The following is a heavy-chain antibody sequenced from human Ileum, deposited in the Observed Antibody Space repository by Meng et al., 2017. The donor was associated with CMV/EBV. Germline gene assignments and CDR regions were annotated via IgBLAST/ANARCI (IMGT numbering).Heavy chain of an antibody. CDR2: IKQDGSER. D-gene: IGHD2-21*01. J-gene: IGHJ4*02. Sequence: GESLKISCVASGFTFSTHWMSWVRQAPGKGLEWVANIKQDGSERYYVDSVRGRFTVSRDNAQNTLYLQMNSLRAADTAVYHCTRETSSCGGDCFDYWGQGALVTVSS. CDR1: GFTFSTHW. CDR3: TRETSSCGGDCFDY. V-gene: IGHV3-7*01.